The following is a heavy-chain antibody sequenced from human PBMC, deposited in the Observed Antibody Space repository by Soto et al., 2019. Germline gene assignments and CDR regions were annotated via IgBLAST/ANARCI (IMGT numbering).Heavy chain of an antibody. V-gene: IGHV3-33*01. J-gene: IGHJ4*02. CDR1: GFTFSNYG. CDR3: ARGCPYSSSWFCHFDY. Sequence: QVQLVESGGGVVQPGRSLRLSCAASGFTFSNYGMHWVRQAPGKGLEWVAVIWYDGSNKYYADSVKGRFTISRDNSKNTLYLQMHSLRAEDTAVYYCARGCPYSSSWFCHFDYWGQGTMVTVSS. D-gene: IGHD6-13*01. CDR2: IWYDGSNK.